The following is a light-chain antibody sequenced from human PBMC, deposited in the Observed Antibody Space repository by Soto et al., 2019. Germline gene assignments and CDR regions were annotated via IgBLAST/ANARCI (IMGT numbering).Light chain of an antibody. J-gene: IGKJ1*01. V-gene: IGKV3-20*01. CDR1: QSVSSSY. CDR2: GAS. Sequence: EIVLTQSPGTLSLSPGERATLSCRASQSVSSSYLAWDQHKPGQAPRLLIYGASSRATGIPDRFSGSGSGTDCTLIISRLEPEDLAVYYCQQYDSSPRTVGQGTKVEIK. CDR3: QQYDSSPRT.